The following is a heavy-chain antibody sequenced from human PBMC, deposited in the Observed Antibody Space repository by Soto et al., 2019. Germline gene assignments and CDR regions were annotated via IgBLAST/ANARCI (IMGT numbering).Heavy chain of an antibody. CDR1: GFTFRSYV. J-gene: IGHJ4*02. CDR2: IVAIGTVT. Sequence: GGSLRLSCAASGFTFRSYVMTWLRQPPGKGLEWVSEIVAIGTVTYYADSVKGRFTISRDNAKNTLYLQMNSLRAEDTAVYYCARDLTPSYCSSTSCYKTRDSNFDYWGQGTLVTVSS. V-gene: IGHV3-23*01. CDR3: ARDLTPSYCSSTSCYKTRDSNFDY. D-gene: IGHD2-2*02.